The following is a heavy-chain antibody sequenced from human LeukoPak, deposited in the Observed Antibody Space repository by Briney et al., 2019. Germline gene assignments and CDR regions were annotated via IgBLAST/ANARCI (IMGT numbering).Heavy chain of an antibody. J-gene: IGHJ4*02. V-gene: IGHV4-34*01. Sequence: PSETLSLTCAVYGGSFSGYYWSWTRQPPGKGLEWIGEINHSGSTNYNPSLKSRVTISVDTSKNQFSLKLSSVTAADTAVYYCASLGDLGYYYDSSGYYYFPYWGQGTLVTVSS. CDR2: INHSGST. CDR1: GGSFSGYY. D-gene: IGHD3-22*01. CDR3: ASLGDLGYYYDSSGYYYFPY.